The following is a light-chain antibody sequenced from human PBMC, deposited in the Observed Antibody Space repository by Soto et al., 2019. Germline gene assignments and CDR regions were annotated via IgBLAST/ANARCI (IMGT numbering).Light chain of an antibody. CDR2: GAS. Sequence: EIVLTQSPATLSLSPGERATLSCRASQSVTSNYLAWYQQKPGQAPRLLIYGASSRATGIPARFSGSGSGTDFTLTISSLEPEDFAVYYCQQRSNWPPWTFGQGTKVEIK. J-gene: IGKJ1*01. CDR3: QQRSNWPPWT. CDR1: QSVTSNY. V-gene: IGKV3D-20*02.